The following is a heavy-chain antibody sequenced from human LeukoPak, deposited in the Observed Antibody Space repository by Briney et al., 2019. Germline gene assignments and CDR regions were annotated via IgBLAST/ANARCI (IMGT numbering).Heavy chain of an antibody. Sequence: GGSLRLSCAASGFPFSSYWMSWVRQAPGKGLEWVANIKQDGGEKYYVDSVKGGFTISRDNAKNSLYLQMNSLRVEDTAVYYCAREDHSNYNYWGQRALVTVSS. D-gene: IGHD4-11*01. CDR2: IKQDGGEK. CDR1: GFPFSSYW. J-gene: IGHJ4*02. V-gene: IGHV3-7*01. CDR3: AREDHSNYNY.